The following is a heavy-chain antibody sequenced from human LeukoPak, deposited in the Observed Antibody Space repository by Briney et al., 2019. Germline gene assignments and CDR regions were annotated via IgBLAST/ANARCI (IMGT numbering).Heavy chain of an antibody. D-gene: IGHD3-10*01. Sequence: GGSLRLSCAASGFTFSSYSMNWVRQAPGKGLEWVSSINSSSTYKYYADSVRGRFTISRDNAKNSLYLQVDSLRVEDTAVYYCARDSGELDYWGQGTLVTVSS. V-gene: IGHV3-21*01. CDR2: INSSSTYK. CDR1: GFTFSSYS. CDR3: ARDSGELDY. J-gene: IGHJ4*02.